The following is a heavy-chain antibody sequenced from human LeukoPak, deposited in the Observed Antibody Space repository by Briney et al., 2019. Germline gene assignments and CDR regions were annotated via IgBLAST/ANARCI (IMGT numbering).Heavy chain of an antibody. CDR1: GGSFSGYY. D-gene: IGHD4-17*01. J-gene: IGHJ6*02. Sequence: SETLSLTCAVYGGSFSGYYWSWIRQPPGKGLEWIGEINHSGSTNYNPSLKSRVTISVDTSKNQFSLKLSSGTAADTAVYYCARGGVARWRDYYYYYYYGMDVWGQGTTVTVSS. CDR3: ARGGVARWRDYYYYYYYGMDV. CDR2: INHSGST. V-gene: IGHV4-34*01.